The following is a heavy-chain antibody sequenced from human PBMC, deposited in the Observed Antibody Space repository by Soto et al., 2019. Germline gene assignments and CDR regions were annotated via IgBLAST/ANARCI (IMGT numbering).Heavy chain of an antibody. CDR1: GYTFTVYY. V-gene: IGHV1-2*04. D-gene: IGHD4-17*01. J-gene: IGHJ6*02. Sequence: EASVKVSCKASGYTFTVYYMHWVRQAPGQGLEWMGWINPNSGGTNYAQRFQGWVTMTRDTSISTAYMELSRLRSDDTAVYYCARDYGDYYGMDVWGQGTTVTVSS. CDR2: INPNSGGT. CDR3: ARDYGDYYGMDV.